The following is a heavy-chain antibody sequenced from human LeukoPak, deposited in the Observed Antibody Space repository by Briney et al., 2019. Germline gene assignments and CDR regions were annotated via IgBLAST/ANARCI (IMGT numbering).Heavy chain of an antibody. J-gene: IGHJ3*01. D-gene: IGHD6-19*01. V-gene: IGHV3-7*01. Sequence: GGSLRLFCVASGFSCSRYWMTWVRQAPGKGLEWVANIKEDGTEINYVDSVKGRFTISRDNAKNSLYLQMNSLRGEDTAVYYCARDVSIYASGWFDAIDLWGQGTMVAVSS. CDR1: GFSCSRYW. CDR3: ARDVSIYASGWFDAIDL. CDR2: IKEDGTEI.